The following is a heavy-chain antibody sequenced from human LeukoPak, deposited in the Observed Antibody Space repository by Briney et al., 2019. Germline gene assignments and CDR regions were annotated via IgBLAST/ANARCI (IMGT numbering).Heavy chain of an antibody. D-gene: IGHD3-16*02. J-gene: IGHJ4*02. CDR2: INAYNGNT. V-gene: IGHV1-18*04. CDR3: VRVEDRDYIWGSYRLADY. Sequence: ASVKVSCKASGYTFTSYGISWVRQAPGQGLEWMGWINAYNGNTNYAQKLQGRVTMTTDTSTSTAYMELRSLRSDDTAVYYCVRVEDRDYIWGSYRLADYWGQGTLVTVSS. CDR1: GYTFTSYG.